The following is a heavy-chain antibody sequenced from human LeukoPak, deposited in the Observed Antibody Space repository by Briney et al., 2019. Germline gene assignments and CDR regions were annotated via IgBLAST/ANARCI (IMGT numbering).Heavy chain of an antibody. J-gene: IGHJ6*03. CDR2: INPNSGGT. V-gene: IGHV1-2*02. Sequence: GASVKVSCKASGYTFTGYYMHWVRQAPGQGLEWMGWINPNSGGTNYAQKFQGRVTITRNTSISTAYMELSSLRSEDTAVYYCARVNYGDYTLYYYYYMDVWGKGTTVTVSS. CDR1: GYTFTGYY. D-gene: IGHD4-17*01. CDR3: ARVNYGDYTLYYYYYMDV.